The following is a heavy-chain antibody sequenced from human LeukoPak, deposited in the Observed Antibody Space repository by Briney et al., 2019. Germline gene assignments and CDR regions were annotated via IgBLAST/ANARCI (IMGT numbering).Heavy chain of an antibody. D-gene: IGHD2-2*01. CDR2: IKQDGFEK. J-gene: IGHJ5*02. Sequence: GGSLRLSCAASGFTFSNFWMSWVRQAPGKGLEWVANIKQDGFEKYYVDSVRGRFTISRDNAKNSLSLQMDSLRAEDTAVYYCARDGCTSTTCSTLGGFSSWGQGTLVTVSS. V-gene: IGHV3-7*01. CDR1: GFTFSNFW. CDR3: ARDGCTSTTCSTLGGFSS.